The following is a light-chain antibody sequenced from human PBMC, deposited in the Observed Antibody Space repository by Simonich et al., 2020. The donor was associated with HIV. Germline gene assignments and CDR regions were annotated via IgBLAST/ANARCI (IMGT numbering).Light chain of an antibody. V-gene: IGKV1-8*01. Sequence: AIRMTQSPSSLSASTGDRVTITYRASQGISSYLAWYQQKPGKAPKLLIYAASTLQSGVPSRFSGSGSGTEFTLTISSVQSEDFAVYYCQQYNDWPTFGQGTKVEI. J-gene: IGKJ1*01. CDR3: QQYNDWPT. CDR2: AAS. CDR1: QGISSY.